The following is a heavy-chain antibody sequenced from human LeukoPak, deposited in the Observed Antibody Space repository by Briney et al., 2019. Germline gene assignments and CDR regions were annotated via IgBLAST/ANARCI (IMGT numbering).Heavy chain of an antibody. CDR3: AKEVADAFAI. V-gene: IGHV3-30*18. Sequence: GGSLRLSCAASGFTFSSYGMHWVRQAPGKGLEWVAVISHDGSNKYYADSVKGRFTISRDNSKNTLYLQMNSLRAEDTAVHYCAKEVADAFAIWGQGTMVTVSS. CDR2: ISHDGSNK. CDR1: GFTFSSYG. D-gene: IGHD5-12*01. J-gene: IGHJ3*02.